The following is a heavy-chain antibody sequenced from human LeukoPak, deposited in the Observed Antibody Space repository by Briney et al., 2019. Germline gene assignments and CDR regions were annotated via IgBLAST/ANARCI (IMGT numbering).Heavy chain of an antibody. CDR3: ARTSSETNKLDGHWPVSDY. CDR2: MNFDSGNT. V-gene: IGHV1-8*01. D-gene: IGHD2-8*01. CDR1: GYTFTVYD. Sequence: ASVTVSFKASGYTFTVYDINWVRQVTGQGLEWMGWMNFDSGNTAYTQKFQGRVTMTRDTSITTAYMELSSLRPEDTAVYYCARTSSETNKLDGHWPVSDYWGQGTLVTVSS. J-gene: IGHJ4*02.